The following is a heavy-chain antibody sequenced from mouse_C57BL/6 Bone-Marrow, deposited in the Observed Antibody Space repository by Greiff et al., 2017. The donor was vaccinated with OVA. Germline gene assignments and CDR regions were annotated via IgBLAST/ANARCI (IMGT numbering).Heavy chain of an antibody. CDR2: IYPRSGNT. D-gene: IGHD2-3*01. V-gene: IGHV1-81*01. CDR3: ASGRLLRFAY. Sequence: VKLQQSGAELARPGASVKLSCKASGYTFTSYGISWVKQRTGQGLEWIGEIYPRSGNTYYNEKFKGKATLTADKSSSTAYMELRSLTSEDSAVYFCASGRLLRFAYWGQGTLVTVSA. J-gene: IGHJ3*01. CDR1: GYTFTSYG.